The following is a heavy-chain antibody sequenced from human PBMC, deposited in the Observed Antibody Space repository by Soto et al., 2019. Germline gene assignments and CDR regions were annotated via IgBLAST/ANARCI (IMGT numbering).Heavy chain of an antibody. CDR2: MNPNSGNT. CDR1: GYTFTSYD. J-gene: IGHJ5*02. Sequence: QVQLVQSGAEVKKPGASVKVSCKASGYTFTSYDINWVRQATGQGLELMGWMNPNSGNTGYAQKFQGRVTMTRKSSISTAYMELSSLSSEDTAVYYCAMGTIVLVPAAMLGTVGSGRVFDPWGQGTLVTVSS. V-gene: IGHV1-8*01. CDR3: AMGTIVLVPAAMLGTVGSGRVFDP. D-gene: IGHD2-2*01.